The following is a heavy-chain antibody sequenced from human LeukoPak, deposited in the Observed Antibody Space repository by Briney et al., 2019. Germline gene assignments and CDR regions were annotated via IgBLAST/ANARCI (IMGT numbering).Heavy chain of an antibody. Sequence: ASVKVSCKASGGTFSSYAISWVRQAPGQGLGWMGGIIPIFGTANYAQKFQGRVTITADESTSTAYMELSSLRSEDTAVYYCARESQWELRGELDYWGQGTLVTVSS. CDR2: IIPIFGTA. V-gene: IGHV1-69*13. D-gene: IGHD1-26*01. J-gene: IGHJ4*02. CDR3: ARESQWELRGELDY. CDR1: GGTFSSYA.